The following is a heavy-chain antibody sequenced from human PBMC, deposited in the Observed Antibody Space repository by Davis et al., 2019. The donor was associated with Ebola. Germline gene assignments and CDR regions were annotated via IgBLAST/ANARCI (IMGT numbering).Heavy chain of an antibody. CDR3: ARGGGEDIHYGMDV. CDR1: GYTFTGYY. Sequence: ASVTVSCKASGYTFTGYYMHWVRQAPGQGLEWMGWINPNSGGTNYAQKFQGRVTMTRDTSISTAYMELSRLRSDDTAVYYCARGGGEDIHYGMDVWGQGTTVTVSS. J-gene: IGHJ6*02. D-gene: IGHD2-15*01. V-gene: IGHV1-2*02. CDR2: INPNSGGT.